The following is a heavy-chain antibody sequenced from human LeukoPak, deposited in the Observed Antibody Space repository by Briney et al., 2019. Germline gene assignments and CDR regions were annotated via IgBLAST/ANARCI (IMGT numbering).Heavy chain of an antibody. CDR3: AGGKPYYDSSGSDY. CDR1: GFTFSSYW. CDR2: INSDGSST. V-gene: IGHV3-74*01. J-gene: IGHJ4*02. D-gene: IGHD3-22*01. Sequence: PGGSLRLSCAASGFTFSSYWMHWVRRAPGKGLVWVSRINSDGSSTSYADSVKGRFTISRDNSKNTLYLQMNSLRAEDTAVYYCAGGKPYYDSSGSDYWGQGTLVTVSS.